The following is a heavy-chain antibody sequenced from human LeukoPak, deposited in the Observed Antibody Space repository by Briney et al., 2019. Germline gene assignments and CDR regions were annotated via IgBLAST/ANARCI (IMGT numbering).Heavy chain of an antibody. CDR3: ARSFDSSGSIFDY. CDR1: GGSISSYY. V-gene: IGHV4-59*01. J-gene: IGHJ4*02. Sequence: SETLSLTRTVSGGSISSYYWSWIRQPPGKGLEWIGYIYYSGSTNYNPSLKSRVTISVDTSKNQFSLKLSSVTAADTAVYYCARSFDSSGSIFDYWGQGTLVTVSS. CDR2: IYYSGST. D-gene: IGHD3-22*01.